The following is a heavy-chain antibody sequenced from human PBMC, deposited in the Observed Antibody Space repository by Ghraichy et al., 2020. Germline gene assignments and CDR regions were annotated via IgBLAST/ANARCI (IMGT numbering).Heavy chain of an antibody. CDR3: ARAKDYGDCPIDY. V-gene: IGHV3-48*02. CDR2: ISSSSSTI. J-gene: IGHJ4*02. CDR1: GFTFSSYS. Sequence: LSLTCAASGFTFSSYSMNWVRQAPGKGLEWVSYISSSSSTIYYADSVKGRFTISRDNAKNSLYLQMNSLRDEDTAVYYCARAKDYGDCPIDYWGQGTLVTVSS. D-gene: IGHD4-17*01.